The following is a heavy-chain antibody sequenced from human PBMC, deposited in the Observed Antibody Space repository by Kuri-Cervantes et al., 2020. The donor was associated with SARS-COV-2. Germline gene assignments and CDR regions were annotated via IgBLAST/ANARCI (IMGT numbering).Heavy chain of an antibody. CDR3: VRDNYDFWSGASLPGY. D-gene: IGHD3-3*01. V-gene: IGHV4-38-2*02. J-gene: IGHJ4*02. CDR1: GYSISSGYY. Sequence: SETLSLTCTVSGYSISSGYYWGWIRQPPGKGLEWIGSIYHSGSTYYNPSLKSRVTISVDTSKNQFSLKLISVTAADTAVYYCVRDNYDFWSGASLPGYWGQGTLVTVSS. CDR2: IYHSGST.